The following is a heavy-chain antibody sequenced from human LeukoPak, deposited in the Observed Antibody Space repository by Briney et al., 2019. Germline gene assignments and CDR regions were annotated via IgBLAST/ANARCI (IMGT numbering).Heavy chain of an antibody. CDR3: ARGHGRQLPMDV. Sequence: SETLSLTCTVSGVSISSYYWSWIRQPPGKGLEWIGYIYYSGSTNYNPSLKSRVTISVDTSKNQFSLKLSSVTAADTAVYYCARGHGRQLPMDVWGKGTTVTVSS. V-gene: IGHV4-59*01. CDR1: GVSISSYY. D-gene: IGHD6-13*01. J-gene: IGHJ6*03. CDR2: IYYSGST.